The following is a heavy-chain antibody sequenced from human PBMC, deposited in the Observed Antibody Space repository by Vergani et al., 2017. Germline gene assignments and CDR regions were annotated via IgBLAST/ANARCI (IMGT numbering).Heavy chain of an antibody. CDR3: ARLVGGYSSDY. V-gene: IGHV4-59*01. CDR2: MHHSGTS. Sequence: QVQLQESGPGLVKPSETLSLTCTVSGGSISNYYWSWIRQPPGKGLEWIGHMHHSGTSNYNPSLKSRVTISLDLSKTQFSLKVSSVTAADTAVYYCARLVGGYSSDYWGQGTLVTVSS. J-gene: IGHJ4*02. CDR1: GGSISNYY. D-gene: IGHD5-12*01.